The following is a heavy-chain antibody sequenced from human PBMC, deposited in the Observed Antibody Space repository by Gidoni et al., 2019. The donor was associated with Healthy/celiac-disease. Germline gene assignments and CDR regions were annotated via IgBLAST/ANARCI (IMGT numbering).Heavy chain of an antibody. Sequence: QVQLVQSGAEVKKPGASVKVSCKASGYTFTSYDINWVRQATGQGLEWMGWMNPNSGNTGYAQKFQGRVTMTRNTSISTAYMELSSLRSEDTAVYYCARVRGYCSSTSCYFGNYYYMDVWGKGTTVTVSS. CDR2: MNPNSGNT. CDR3: ARVRGYCSSTSCYFGNYYYMDV. CDR1: GYTFTSYD. V-gene: IGHV1-8*01. J-gene: IGHJ6*03. D-gene: IGHD2-2*01.